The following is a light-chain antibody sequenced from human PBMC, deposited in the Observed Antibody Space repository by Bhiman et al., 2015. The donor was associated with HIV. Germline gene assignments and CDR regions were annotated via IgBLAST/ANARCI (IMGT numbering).Light chain of an antibody. V-gene: IGLV2-14*03. CDR2: DVT. Sequence: QSALAQPASVSGSPGQSIAISCTGSSSDIGGYNYVSWYQQHPGKAPRLLIYDVTNRPSGVSDRFSASKSGNTASLTISGLQAEDEADYYCTSYTSRVTVLFGGGTKLTVL. J-gene: IGLJ2*01. CDR3: TSYTSRVTVL. CDR1: SSDIGGYNY.